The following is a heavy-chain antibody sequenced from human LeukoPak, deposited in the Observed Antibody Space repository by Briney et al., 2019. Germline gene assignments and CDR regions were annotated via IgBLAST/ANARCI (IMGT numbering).Heavy chain of an antibody. CDR3: AKRGYSGYDDYYYGMDV. D-gene: IGHD5-12*01. V-gene: IGHV1-69*04. CDR1: GGTFSSYA. J-gene: IGHJ6*02. Sequence: SVKVSCKASGGTFSSYAISWVRQAPGQGLEWMGRIIPIFGIANYAQKFQGRVTITADKSTSTAYMELSSLRSGDTAVYYCAKRGYSGYDDYYYGMDVWGQGTTVTVSS. CDR2: IIPIFGIA.